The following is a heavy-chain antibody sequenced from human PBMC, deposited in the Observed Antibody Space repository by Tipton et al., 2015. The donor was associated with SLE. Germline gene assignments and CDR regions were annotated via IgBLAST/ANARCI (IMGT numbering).Heavy chain of an antibody. V-gene: IGHV4-59*12. CDR3: AGVSRDAFEI. CDR1: GGSISSYY. Sequence: TLSLTCIVSGGSISSYYWSWIRQPPGKGLEWIGYIYYSGSTNYNPSLKSRVTISVDASKNQFSLKLSSVTAADTAVYYCAGVSRDAFEIWGQGTMVTVSS. D-gene: IGHD5/OR15-5a*01. J-gene: IGHJ3*02. CDR2: IYYSGST.